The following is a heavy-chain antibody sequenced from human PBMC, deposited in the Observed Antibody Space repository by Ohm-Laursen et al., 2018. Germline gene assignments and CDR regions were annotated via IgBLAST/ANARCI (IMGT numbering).Heavy chain of an antibody. Sequence: SVKVSCKASGYTFTSYAISWVRQAPGQGLEWMGWIGTFNNKTNYAQKFQGRVTVTTDTSTSTAYMELRSLTSDDTAVYFCARDSYYDFWSGYSTYYHGMDVWGQGTTVTVSS. D-gene: IGHD3-3*01. CDR1: GYTFTSYA. CDR3: ARDSYYDFWSGYSTYYHGMDV. J-gene: IGHJ6*02. V-gene: IGHV1-18*01. CDR2: IGTFNNKT.